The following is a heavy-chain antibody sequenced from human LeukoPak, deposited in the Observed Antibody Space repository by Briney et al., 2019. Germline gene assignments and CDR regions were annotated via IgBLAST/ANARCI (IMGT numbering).Heavy chain of an antibody. CDR3: ARSPHNSAWYEKWFDP. CDR2: ISASGGT. J-gene: IGHJ5*02. V-gene: IGHV4-4*08. CDR1: GGSISTYY. Sequence: SETLSLTCTVSGGSISTYYWSWIRQSPGQGLEWIADISASGGTNYNPSLESRVTVSIDSSKNQFSLKLSSVTAADTAVFYCARSPHNSAWYEKWFDPWGQGTLVTVSS. D-gene: IGHD6-19*01.